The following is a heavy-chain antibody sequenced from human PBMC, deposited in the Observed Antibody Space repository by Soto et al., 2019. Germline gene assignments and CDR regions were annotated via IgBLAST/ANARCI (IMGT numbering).Heavy chain of an antibody. Sequence: LGESLKISCKGSGYSFTNHWIGWVRQMPGKGLEWMGIIYPGDSDTRYSPSFQGQVTISADKSISTAYLQWSSLKPSDSAMYYCARRRGSGSRGMDGWGQGTTVTVSS. CDR2: IYPGDSDT. D-gene: IGHD3-3*01. J-gene: IGHJ6*02. CDR3: ARRRGSGSRGMDG. CDR1: GYSFTNHW. V-gene: IGHV5-51*01.